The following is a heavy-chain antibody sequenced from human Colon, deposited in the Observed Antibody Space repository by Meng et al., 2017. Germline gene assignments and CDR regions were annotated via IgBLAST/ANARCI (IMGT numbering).Heavy chain of an antibody. D-gene: IGHD3-3*01. V-gene: IGHV3-69-1*01. CDR1: GFSFSDYV. CDR2: VSSDAKI. J-gene: IGHJ4*02. Sequence: EVQLVESGGGLVKPVGSLRLSCAASGFSFSDYVMSWVRKSPGKGLEWVSSVSSDAKIYYADSLKGRFTISRDNAQNSLFLEMTSLRAEDTAVYYCSRISIFGVVFFDLWGQGTLVTVSS. CDR3: SRISIFGVVFFDL.